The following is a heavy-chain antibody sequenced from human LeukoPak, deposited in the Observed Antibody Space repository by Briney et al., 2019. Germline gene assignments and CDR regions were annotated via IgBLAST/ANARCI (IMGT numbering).Heavy chain of an antibody. CDR2: ISYDGSNK. D-gene: IGHD6-6*01. Sequence: PGGSLRLSCAASGFTFSSYAMHWVRQAPGKGLEWVAVISYDGSNKYYADPVKGRITISRDNSKNTLYLQMNSLRTEDTAMYYCATEFVLRKYFDYWGQGTLVTVSS. CDR3: ATEFVLRKYFDY. J-gene: IGHJ4*02. CDR1: GFTFSSYA. V-gene: IGHV3-30-3*01.